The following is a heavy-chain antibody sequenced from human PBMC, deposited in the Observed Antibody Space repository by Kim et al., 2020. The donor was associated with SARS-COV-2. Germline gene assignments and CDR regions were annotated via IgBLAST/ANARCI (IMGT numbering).Heavy chain of an antibody. Sequence: ASVKVSCKDSGYTFTSYGISWVRQAPGQGLEWMGWISAYNGNTNYAQKLQGRVTMTTDTSTSTAYMELRSLRSDDTAVYYCATTPQLERHAFDIWGQGTMVTVSS. CDR3: ATTPQLERHAFDI. D-gene: IGHD1-1*01. CDR2: ISAYNGNT. V-gene: IGHV1-18*04. CDR1: GYTFTSYG. J-gene: IGHJ3*02.